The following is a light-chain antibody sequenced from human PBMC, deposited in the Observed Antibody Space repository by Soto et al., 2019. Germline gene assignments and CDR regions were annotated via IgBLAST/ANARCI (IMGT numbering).Light chain of an antibody. CDR1: SSNIGAGYD. Sequence: QPVLTQPPSVSGAPGQRVTISCTGSSSNIGAGYDVHWYQQLPGTAPKLLIYGNSNRPSGVPDRFSGSKSGTSASLAITGLQAEDEADYDYQSYDSSLSGYVFGTGTKLTVL. V-gene: IGLV1-40*01. CDR3: QSYDSSLSGYV. J-gene: IGLJ1*01. CDR2: GNS.